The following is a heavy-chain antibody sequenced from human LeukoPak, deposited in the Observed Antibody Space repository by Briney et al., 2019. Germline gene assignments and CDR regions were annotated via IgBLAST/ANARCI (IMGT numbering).Heavy chain of an antibody. D-gene: IGHD2-2*01. CDR1: GGPISSSSYY. CDR2: IYHGGDT. J-gene: IGHJ6*02. CDR3: ARMDRSTLSTYYYYGIDV. V-gene: IGHV4-39*01. Sequence: SETLSLTCTVSGGPISSSSYYWGWIRQPPGKGLEWIASIYHGGDTYYSPSLKSRVTILVDTSRNQFSLKLTSVTAADTAVYYCARMDRSTLSTYYYYGIDVWGQGTTVSVSS.